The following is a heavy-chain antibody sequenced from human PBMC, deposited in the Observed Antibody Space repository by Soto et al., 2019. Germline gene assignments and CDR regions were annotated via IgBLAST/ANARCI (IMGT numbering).Heavy chain of an antibody. CDR2: ISYDGSNK. V-gene: IGHV3-30*18. D-gene: IGHD6-13*01. CDR1: GFTFSSYG. Sequence: GGSLRLSCAASGFTFSSYGMHWVRQAPGKGLEWVAVISYDGSNKYYADSVKGRFTISRDNSKNTLYLQMSSLRAEDTAVYYCAKDLWGSWYYYGMDVWGQGTTVTVSS. J-gene: IGHJ6*02. CDR3: AKDLWGSWYYYGMDV.